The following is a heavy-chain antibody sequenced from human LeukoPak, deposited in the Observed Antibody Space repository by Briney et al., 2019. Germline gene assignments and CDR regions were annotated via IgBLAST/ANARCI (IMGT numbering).Heavy chain of an antibody. CDR3: TRVVVTQRWSFDY. CDR2: IRSRAYGETT. V-gene: IGHV3-49*04. CDR1: GFTFGDYG. D-gene: IGHD2-15*01. J-gene: IGHJ4*02. Sequence: GGSLRLSCTASGFTFGDYGMSWVRQAPGKGLEWVGFIRSRAYGETTDYAASVKGRFIISRGDSKTIAYLQMNSLTAEDTAVYYCTRVVVTQRWSFDYWGQGTLVIVSS.